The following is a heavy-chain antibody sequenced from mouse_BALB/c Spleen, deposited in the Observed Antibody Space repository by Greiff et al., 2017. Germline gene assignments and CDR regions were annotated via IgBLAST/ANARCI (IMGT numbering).Heavy chain of an antibody. J-gene: IGHJ2*01. D-gene: IGHD2-14*01. CDR3: AINRYDALRY. Sequence: VKLLESAAELARPGASVKMSCKASGYTFTSYTMHWVKQRPGQGLEWIGYINPSSGYTEYNQKFKDKTTLTADKSSSTAYMQLSSLTSEDSAVYYCAINRYDALRYWGQGTTLTVSS. CDR2: INPSSGYT. CDR1: GYTFTSYT. V-gene: IGHV1-4*02.